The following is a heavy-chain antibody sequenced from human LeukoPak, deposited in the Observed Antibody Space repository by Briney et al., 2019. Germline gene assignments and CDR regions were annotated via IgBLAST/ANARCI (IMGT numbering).Heavy chain of an antibody. CDR3: ARSFGQLSSTYFDY. V-gene: IGHV3-21*04. CDR1: GFTFSSFN. D-gene: IGHD3-10*01. CDR2: ITSSGTHI. J-gene: IGHJ4*02. Sequence: PGGSLRLSCAASGFTFSSFNMNWVRQAPGKAMEWVSSITSSGTHIFYADSVRGRFTISRDNAKNSLYLQMNSLRAEDTALYYCARSFGQLSSTYFDYWGQGTLVTVSS.